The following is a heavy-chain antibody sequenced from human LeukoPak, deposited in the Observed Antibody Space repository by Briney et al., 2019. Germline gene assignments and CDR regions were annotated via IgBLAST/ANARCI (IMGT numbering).Heavy chain of an antibody. Sequence: ASVKVSCKAAGYTFTGYYVFWVRQAPGQGLEWMGRINPNSGGTNYAQKFQGRVTMTRDTSISTAYMELSRLRSDDTAVYYCARGGSMIFGVLNDWGQGARVTVSS. V-gene: IGHV1-2*06. CDR2: INPNSGGT. D-gene: IGHD3/OR15-3a*01. CDR3: ARGGSMIFGVLND. CDR1: GYTFTGYY. J-gene: IGHJ4*02.